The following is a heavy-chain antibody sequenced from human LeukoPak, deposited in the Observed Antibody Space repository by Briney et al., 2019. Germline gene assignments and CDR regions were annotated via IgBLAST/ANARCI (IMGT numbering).Heavy chain of an antibody. CDR2: IYSGGST. CDR3: AREGYSYGFSS. CDR1: GFTVSSNY. V-gene: IGHV3-66*01. D-gene: IGHD5-18*01. J-gene: IGHJ4*02. Sequence: GGSLRLSCAASGFTVSSNYMSWVRQAPGKGLEWVSVIYSGGSTYYADSVRGRFTISRDNSKNTLYLQMNSLRAEDTAVYYCAREGYSYGFSSWGQGTLVTVSS.